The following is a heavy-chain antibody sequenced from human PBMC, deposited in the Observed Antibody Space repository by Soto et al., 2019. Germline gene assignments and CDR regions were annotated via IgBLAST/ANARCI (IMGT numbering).Heavy chain of an antibody. CDR2: IYSGGST. J-gene: IGHJ1*01. V-gene: IGHV3-53*01. Sequence: PGGSLRLSCAAPGFTVSSNYMSWVRQAPGKGLEWVSVIYSGGSTYYADSVKGRFTISRDNSKNTLYLQMNSLRAEDTAVYYCARDRVESGYPEYFQHWGQGTLVTVSS. CDR1: GFTVSSNY. D-gene: IGHD3-22*01. CDR3: ARDRVESGYPEYFQH.